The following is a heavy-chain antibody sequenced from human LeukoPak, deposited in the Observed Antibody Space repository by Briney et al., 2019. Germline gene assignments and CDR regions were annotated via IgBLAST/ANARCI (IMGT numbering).Heavy chain of an antibody. Sequence: SETLSLTCTVSGGSISNYYWSWIRQPPGKGLEWIGYISDSGSTNYNPSLKSRVTISADTSKNQFSLKLSSVTAADTALYYCARLHPGDDWGQGTLVIVSS. CDR3: ARLHPGDD. J-gene: IGHJ4*02. CDR1: GGSISNYY. V-gene: IGHV4-59*01. CDR2: ISDSGST.